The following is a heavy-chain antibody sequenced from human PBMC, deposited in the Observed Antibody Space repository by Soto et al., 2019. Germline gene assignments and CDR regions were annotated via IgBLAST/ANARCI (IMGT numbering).Heavy chain of an antibody. J-gene: IGHJ5*02. V-gene: IGHV1-18*01. Sequence: QGQLVQSGGEVKRPGASVKVSCKASGYSFTNYGVSWVRQAPGQGLEWMGWISPYSGNADYAHDLQGRVTMTTDKSTSTAYMELRSLRSDATAIYYCARGGGLNNGFDPWGQGTLVTVSS. CDR2: ISPYSGNA. D-gene: IGHD3-10*01. CDR3: ARGGGLNNGFDP. CDR1: GYSFTNYG.